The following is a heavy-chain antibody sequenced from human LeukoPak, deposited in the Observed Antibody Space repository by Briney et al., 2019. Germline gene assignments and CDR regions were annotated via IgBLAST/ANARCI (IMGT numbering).Heavy chain of an antibody. V-gene: IGHV3-7*02. CDR2: MKQDGSEK. CDR3: ARSSGSYYDGPDY. D-gene: IGHD1-26*01. J-gene: IGHJ4*02. Sequence: PGGSLRLSCAASGFTFSSYWMSWVRQAPGKGLEWVDNMKQDGSEKYYVDSVKGRFTISRDNAKNSLYLQMNSLRAEDTAVYYCARSSGSYYDGPDYWGQGTLVTVSS. CDR1: GFTFSSYW.